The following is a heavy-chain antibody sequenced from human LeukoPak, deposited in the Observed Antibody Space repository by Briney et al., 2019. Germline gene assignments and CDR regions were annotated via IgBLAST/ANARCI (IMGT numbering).Heavy chain of an antibody. J-gene: IGHJ4*02. CDR1: GGTFSSYG. CDR2: ISAYNGNT. V-gene: IGHV1-18*01. Sequence: ASVKVSCKASGGTFSSYGISWVRQAPGQGLEWMGWISAYNGNTNYAQKLQGRVTMTTDTSTSTAYMELRSLRSDDTAVYYCARDRGLRFGELLGYWGQGTLVTVSS. CDR3: ARDRGLRFGELLGY. D-gene: IGHD3-10*01.